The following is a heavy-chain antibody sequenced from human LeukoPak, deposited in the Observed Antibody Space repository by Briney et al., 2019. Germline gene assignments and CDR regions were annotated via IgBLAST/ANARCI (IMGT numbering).Heavy chain of an antibody. CDR3: ARRRIAASGTDFDY. CDR1: GGSISSYY. Sequence: SETLSLTCTVSGGSISSYYWSWIRQPPGKGLEWIGYIYYTGSPNYNPSPKSRVTISVDTSKNQFSLKLNSVTAADTAVYYCARRRIAASGTDFDYWGQGTLVTVSS. CDR2: IYYTGSP. J-gene: IGHJ4*02. D-gene: IGHD6-13*01. V-gene: IGHV4-59*01.